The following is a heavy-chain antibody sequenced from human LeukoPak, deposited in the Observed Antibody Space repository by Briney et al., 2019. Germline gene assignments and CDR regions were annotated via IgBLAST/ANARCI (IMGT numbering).Heavy chain of an antibody. CDR2: ISAYNGNT. D-gene: IGHD6-13*01. Sequence: GASVKVSCKASGYTFTSYGISWVRQAPGQGLEWMGWISAYNGNTNYAQKLQGRVTMTTDTSTSTAYMELRSLRSDDTAVYYCARDLVRIAAAPYGMDVWGQGTTVTVSS. V-gene: IGHV1-18*01. CDR1: GYTFTSYG. CDR3: ARDLVRIAAAPYGMDV. J-gene: IGHJ6*02.